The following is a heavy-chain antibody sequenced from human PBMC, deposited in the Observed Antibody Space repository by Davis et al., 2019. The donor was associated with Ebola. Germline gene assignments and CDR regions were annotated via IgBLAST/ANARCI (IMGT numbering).Heavy chain of an antibody. V-gene: IGHV3-48*01. D-gene: IGHD5-18*01. CDR3: AKDRRIQLWLQAYYYYYGMDV. CDR1: GFTFSSYS. Sequence: PGGSLRLSCAASGFTFSSYSMNWVRQAPGKGLEWVSYISSSSSTIYYADSVKGRFTISRDNSKNTLYLQMNSLRAEDTAVYYCAKDRRIQLWLQAYYYYYGMDVWGQGTTVTVSS. J-gene: IGHJ6*02. CDR2: ISSSSSTI.